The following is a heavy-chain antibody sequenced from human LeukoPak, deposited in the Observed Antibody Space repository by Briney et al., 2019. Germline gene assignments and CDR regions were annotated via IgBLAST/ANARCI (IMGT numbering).Heavy chain of an antibody. D-gene: IGHD2-2*03. CDR2: ISGSGGST. CDR1: GFTFSSYA. Sequence: PGGSLRLSCAASGFTFSSYAMSWVRQAPGKGLEWVSAISGSGGSTYYADSVKGRFTISRDNSKNTLYLQMNSLRAEDTAVYYCAKGEIGYCSSTSCYADPDAFDIWGQGTMVTVSS. CDR3: AKGEIGYCSSTSCYADPDAFDI. J-gene: IGHJ3*02. V-gene: IGHV3-23*01.